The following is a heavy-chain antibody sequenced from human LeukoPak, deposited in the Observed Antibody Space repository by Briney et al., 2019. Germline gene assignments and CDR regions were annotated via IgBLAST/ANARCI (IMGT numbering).Heavy chain of an antibody. CDR3: ARNSITVTGWFFDC. Sequence: ASVKVSCKASGYTFTGYYIHWVRQAPGQGLEWMGWINPNSGDTNYAQNFQGRVTMTRDTSINTAYMELSRLRSDDTAVYYCARNSITVTGWFFDCWGQGTLVTVSS. V-gene: IGHV1-2*02. CDR1: GYTFTGYY. D-gene: IGHD6-19*01. CDR2: INPNSGDT. J-gene: IGHJ4*02.